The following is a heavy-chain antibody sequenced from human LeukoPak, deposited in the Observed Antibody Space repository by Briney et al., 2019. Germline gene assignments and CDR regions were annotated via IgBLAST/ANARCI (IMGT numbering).Heavy chain of an antibody. D-gene: IGHD1-26*01. Sequence: ASVKASCKASGYTFTGYYMHWVRQAPGQGLEWMGWINPNSGGTNYAQKFQGRVTMTRDTSISTAYMELSRLKSDDTAVYYCARPGSGSYFAYMDVWGKGTTVTVSS. J-gene: IGHJ6*03. CDR1: GYTFTGYY. CDR3: ARPGSGSYFAYMDV. V-gene: IGHV1-2*02. CDR2: INPNSGGT.